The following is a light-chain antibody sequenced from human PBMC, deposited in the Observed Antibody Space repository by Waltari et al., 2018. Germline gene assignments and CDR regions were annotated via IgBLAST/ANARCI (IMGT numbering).Light chain of an antibody. J-gene: IGKJ2*01. CDR2: GAS. Sequence: VLTQSPGTLSLSPGERATLSCRASQSLTKRYLAWYQQKPGQAPRLLIYGASSRAACIPDRFIGSGSGTAFTLTISRLEPEDFAVYYCQQYGSSVLYTFGQGTKLEIK. CDR3: QQYGSSVLYT. V-gene: IGKV3-20*01. CDR1: QSLTKRY.